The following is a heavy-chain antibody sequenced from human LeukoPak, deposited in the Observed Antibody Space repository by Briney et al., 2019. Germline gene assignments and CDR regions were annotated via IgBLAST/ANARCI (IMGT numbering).Heavy chain of an antibody. J-gene: IGHJ5*02. V-gene: IGHV1-18*01. CDR2: ISAYNGNT. CDR1: GYTFTSYG. D-gene: IGHD2-21*02. Sequence: ASVKVSCKASGYTFTSYGISWVRQAPGQGLEWMGWISAYNGNTNYAQKLQGRVTMTTDTSTSTAYMELRSLRSDDTAVYYCARDTKEHYCGGDCYSRSWFDPWGQGTLVTVSS. CDR3: ARDTKEHYCGGDCYSRSWFDP.